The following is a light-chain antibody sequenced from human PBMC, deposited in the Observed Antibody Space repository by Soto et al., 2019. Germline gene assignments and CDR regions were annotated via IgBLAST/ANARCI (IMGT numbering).Light chain of an antibody. CDR1: GSGVGGYNY. V-gene: IGLV2-8*01. CDR2: EDT. CDR3: SSYAGSNNYV. J-gene: IGLJ1*01. Sequence: QSVLTQPHSASAALGQSVAISCTGTGSGVGGYNYVSWYQQHPRKAPKLMIYEDTLRPSGVPERFSGAKSGNTASLTVSGLQADDEADYYCSSYAGSNNYVCGTGTKVTVL.